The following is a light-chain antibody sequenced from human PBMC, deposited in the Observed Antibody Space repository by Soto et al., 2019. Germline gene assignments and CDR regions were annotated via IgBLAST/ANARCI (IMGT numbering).Light chain of an antibody. Sequence: EIVLTQSPATLSLSPGERATLSCGASQSVSSSYLDWYQQKPGLAPRLLIYDASSRATGIPYRCSGSGSGTDFTLSISRLEPEDFAVYYCQQYGSSPYTFGQGTKLEIK. CDR2: DAS. V-gene: IGKV3D-20*01. CDR1: QSVSSSY. J-gene: IGKJ2*01. CDR3: QQYGSSPYT.